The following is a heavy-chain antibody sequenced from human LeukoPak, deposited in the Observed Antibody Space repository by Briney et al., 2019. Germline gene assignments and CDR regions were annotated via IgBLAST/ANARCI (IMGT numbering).Heavy chain of an antibody. CDR3: ARGSRQGGNFDY. CDR1: GGSISSYY. Sequence: SETLSLTCTVSGGSISSYYWSWIRQSPGKGLEWIGYIYYTGSTNYNPSLKSRVSISVDTSKNQFSLKLSSVTAADTAVYYCARGSRQGGNFDYWGQGTLVTVSS. V-gene: IGHV4-59*08. D-gene: IGHD2-15*01. CDR2: IYYTGST. J-gene: IGHJ4*02.